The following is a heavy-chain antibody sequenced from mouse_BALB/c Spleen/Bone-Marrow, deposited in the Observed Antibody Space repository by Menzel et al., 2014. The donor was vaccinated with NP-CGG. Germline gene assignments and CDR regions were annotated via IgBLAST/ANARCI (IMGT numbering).Heavy chain of an antibody. J-gene: IGHJ2*01. CDR3: TRGGNWDDFDY. CDR1: GFTFSSFG. Sequence: EVELMESGGGLVQPGGSRKLSCAASGFTFSSFGMHWVRQTPEKGLEWVAYISSGSSTIYYADTVKGRFTISRDNPKNTLFLQVTSLRSEDTAMYYCTRGGNWDDFDYWGQGTTLTVSS. V-gene: IGHV5-17*02. CDR2: ISSGSSTI. D-gene: IGHD4-1*01.